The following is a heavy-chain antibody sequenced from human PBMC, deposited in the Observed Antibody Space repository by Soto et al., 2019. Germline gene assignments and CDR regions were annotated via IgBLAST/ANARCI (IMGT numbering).Heavy chain of an antibody. D-gene: IGHD3-16*01. J-gene: IGHJ6*02. CDR1: GGSISSGGYY. CDR2: IYYSGTT. CDR3: ARHKGGYYSGVDV. V-gene: IGHV4-39*01. Sequence: SETLSLTCTVSGGSISSGGYYWSWIRQHPGKGLEWIGNIYYSGTTYYNPSLKSRVTISVDTSKNQFSLKLSSVTAADTAVYYCARHKGGYYSGVDVWGQGTTVTAP.